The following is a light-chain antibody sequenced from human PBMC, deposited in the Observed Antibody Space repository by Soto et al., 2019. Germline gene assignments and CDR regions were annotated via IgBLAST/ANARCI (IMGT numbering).Light chain of an antibody. CDR3: QQYNNRPGT. Sequence: EIVMTQSPATLSVSPGERATLSCRASQSVSSKLAWYQQKPGQAPRLLIHGASTRATGIPARFSGSGSGTEFILTVSSLQSEDFAIYYCQQYNNRPGTFGQGTKLEIK. J-gene: IGKJ2*02. CDR2: GAS. CDR1: QSVSSK. V-gene: IGKV3-15*01.